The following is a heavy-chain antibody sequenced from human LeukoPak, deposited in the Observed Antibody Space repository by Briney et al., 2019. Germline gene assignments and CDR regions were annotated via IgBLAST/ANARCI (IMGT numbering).Heavy chain of an antibody. V-gene: IGHV3-48*01. CDR2: ISISSSNI. CDR3: ARGPPLFDP. J-gene: IGHJ5*02. CDR1: GFTFSDYD. Sequence: GGSLRLSCAASGFTFSDYDMNWVRQAPGKGLEWVSYISISSSNIYYADSVKGRSTISRDNAKNSLYLQMNSLRVEDTAVYYCARGPPLFDPWGQGTLVTVSS.